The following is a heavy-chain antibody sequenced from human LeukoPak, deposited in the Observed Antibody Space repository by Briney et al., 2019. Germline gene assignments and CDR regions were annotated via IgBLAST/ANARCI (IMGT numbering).Heavy chain of an antibody. V-gene: IGHV3-66*01. D-gene: IGHD3-3*01. CDR3: ARDRDLGLFDY. J-gene: IGHJ4*02. CDR2: IYSGGST. Sequence: GSLILSCAASGFTVSSNYMSWVRPAPGKGLEWVSVIYSGGSTYYADSVKGRFTISRDNSKNTLYLQMNSLRAEDTAVYYCARDRDLGLFDYWGQGTLVTVSS. CDR1: GFTVSSNY.